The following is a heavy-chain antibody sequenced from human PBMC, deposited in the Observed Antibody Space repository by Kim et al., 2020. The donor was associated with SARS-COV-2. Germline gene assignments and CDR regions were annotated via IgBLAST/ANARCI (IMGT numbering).Heavy chain of an antibody. CDR2: VYYSGNT. CDR3: ASEGGSGSYYSVDY. Sequence: SETLSLTCTVSGGSISSGGYSWTWIRQHPGKGLEWIVYVYYSGNTYYNPSLKSRITISGDTSKNQFSLNLSSVTAADTGVYYWASEGGSGSYYSVDYWGWGNHVTLSS. V-gene: IGHV4-31*03. J-gene: IGHJ4*02. CDR1: GGSISSGGYS. D-gene: IGHD3-10*01.